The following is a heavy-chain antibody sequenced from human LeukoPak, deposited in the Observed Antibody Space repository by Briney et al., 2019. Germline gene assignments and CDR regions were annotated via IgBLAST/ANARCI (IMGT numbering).Heavy chain of an antibody. CDR3: ARDDYSNHDSAE. CDR1: GYSIRSGFY. D-gene: IGHD4-11*01. J-gene: IGHJ4*02. CDR2: TAPVHGGNA. V-gene: IGHV4-38-2*02. Sequence: SETLSLTCSVSGYSIRSGFYWAWIRQPPGKGLEWIGNTAPVHGGNAKYNSSLKGRVTISVDTSKNQFSLRLDSVTAADTAIYYCARDDYSNHDSAEWGQGIPVTVSS.